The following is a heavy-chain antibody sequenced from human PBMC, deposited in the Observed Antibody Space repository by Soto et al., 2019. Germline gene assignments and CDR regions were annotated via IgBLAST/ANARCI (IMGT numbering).Heavy chain of an antibody. V-gene: IGHV4-34*01. CDR1: GGSFSGYY. D-gene: IGHD3-3*01. J-gene: IGHJ5*02. CDR2: INHSGST. Sequence: SETLSLTCAVYGGSFSGYYWSWIRQPPGKGLEWIGEINHSGSTNYNPSLKSRVTISVDTSKNQFSLKLSSVTAADTAVYYCARGRNDFWSGYYLFAWFDPWGQGTLVTVSS. CDR3: ARGRNDFWSGYYLFAWFDP.